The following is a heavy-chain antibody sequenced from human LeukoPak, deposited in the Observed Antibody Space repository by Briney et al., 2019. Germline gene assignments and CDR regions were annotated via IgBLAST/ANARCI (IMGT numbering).Heavy chain of an antibody. CDR3: ASLGGYYYGSGTLFDAFDI. J-gene: IGHJ3*02. D-gene: IGHD3-10*01. CDR2: INHSGST. V-gene: IGHV4-34*01. Sequence: SETLSLTCAVYGGSFSGYYWTWIRQPPGKGLEWIGEINHSGSTNYNPSLKSRVTISVDTSKNQFSLKLSSVTAADTAVYYCASLGGYYYGSGTLFDAFDIWGQGTMVTVSS. CDR1: GGSFSGYY.